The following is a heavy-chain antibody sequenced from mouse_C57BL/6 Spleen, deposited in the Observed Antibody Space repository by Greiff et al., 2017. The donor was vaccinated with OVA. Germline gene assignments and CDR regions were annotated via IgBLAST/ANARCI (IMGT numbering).Heavy chain of an antibody. V-gene: IGHV1-82*01. CDR2: IYPGDGDT. Sequence: VQLQQSGPELVKPGASVKISCKASGYAFSSSWMNWVKQRPGKGLEWIGRIYPGDGDTNYNWKFKGKATLTADKSSSTAYMQLSSLTSEDSAVYFCATYYGNYPYAMDYWGQGTSVTVSS. D-gene: IGHD2-10*01. J-gene: IGHJ4*01. CDR1: GYAFSSSW. CDR3: ATYYGNYPYAMDY.